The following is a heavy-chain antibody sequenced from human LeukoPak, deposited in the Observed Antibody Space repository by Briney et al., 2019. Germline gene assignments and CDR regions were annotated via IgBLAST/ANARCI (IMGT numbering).Heavy chain of an antibody. CDR3: ARLYVGDYYGSGSYYWDYFDY. Sequence: GGSLRLSCASSGFTVSSNYMSWVRQAPGKGLEWVSVIYSSGSTYYADSVKGRFTISRDNSKNTLYLQMNSLRAEDTAVYYCARLYVGDYYGSGSYYWDYFDYWGQGTLVTVSS. J-gene: IGHJ4*02. D-gene: IGHD3-10*01. CDR2: IYSSGST. CDR1: GFTVSSNY. V-gene: IGHV3-66*01.